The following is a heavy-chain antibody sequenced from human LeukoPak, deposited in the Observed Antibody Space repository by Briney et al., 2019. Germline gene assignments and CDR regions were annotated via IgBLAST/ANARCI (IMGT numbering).Heavy chain of an antibody. V-gene: IGHV3-7*01. J-gene: IGHJ4*02. CDR2: IKQDGSEK. CDR1: GFTFSSFS. CDR3: ARPDGDYYYGSGSYFHY. Sequence: GGSLRLSCAASGFTFSSFSMSWVRQAPGKGLEWVAKIKQDGSEKYYADSVKGRFTISRDNAKNSLYLQMNSLRAEDTAVYYCARPDGDYYYGSGSYFHYWGQGTLVTVSS. D-gene: IGHD3-10*01.